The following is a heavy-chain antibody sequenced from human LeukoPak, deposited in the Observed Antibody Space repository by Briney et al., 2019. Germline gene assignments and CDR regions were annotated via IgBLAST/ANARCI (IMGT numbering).Heavy chain of an antibody. CDR2: IYSGGST. V-gene: IGHV3-53*01. Sequence: GGSLRLSCAASGVTVSSNDMSWVRQAPRQGLEWVSVIYSGGSTYYSDSVKGRFTISRDNSKNTLYLQMNSLRVEDTAVYYCARVSFRYYFDYWGQGTLVTVSS. CDR3: ARVSFRYYFDY. J-gene: IGHJ4*02. D-gene: IGHD2-21*01. CDR1: GVTVSSND.